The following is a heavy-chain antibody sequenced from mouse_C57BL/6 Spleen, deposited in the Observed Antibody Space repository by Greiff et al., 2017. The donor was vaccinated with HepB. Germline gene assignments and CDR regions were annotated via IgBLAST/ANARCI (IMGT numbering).Heavy chain of an antibody. D-gene: IGHD2-5*01. CDR1: GYSFTNYL. J-gene: IGHJ4*01. Sequence: VQLQQSGAELVRPGTSVKVSCKASGYSFTNYLIEWVKQRPGQGLEWIGVINPGSGGTNYNEKFKGKATLTADKSSSTAYMQLSSLTSEDSAVYFCARSPYYSNKGYAMDYWGQGTSVTVSS. V-gene: IGHV1-54*01. CDR2: INPGSGGT. CDR3: ARSPYYSNKGYAMDY.